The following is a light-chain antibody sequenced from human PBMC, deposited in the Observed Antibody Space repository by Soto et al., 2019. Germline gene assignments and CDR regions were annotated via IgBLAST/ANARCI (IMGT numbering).Light chain of an antibody. J-gene: IGLJ1*01. CDR2: EGN. V-gene: IGLV2-23*01. CDR1: SSDVGSYNL. Sequence: QSVLTQPASVSGSPGQSITISCTGTSSDVGSYNLVSWYQQRPGQAPKLIIYEGNKRPSGVSKRYSATKSANTASLTISGLQAEDEADYYCCSYAGSSTVYVFGTGTKLTVL. CDR3: CSYAGSSTVYV.